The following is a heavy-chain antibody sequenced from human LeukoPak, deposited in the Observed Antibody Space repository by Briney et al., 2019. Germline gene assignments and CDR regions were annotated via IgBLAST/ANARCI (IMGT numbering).Heavy chain of an antibody. D-gene: IGHD3-22*01. V-gene: IGHV3-23*01. J-gene: IGHJ4*01. CDR2: LSGSSSST. CDR1: GFTISSYA. Sequence: GGSLRLSCTASGFTISSYATSWIRQAPGKGLEWVSTLSGSSSSTYYADSVKGRFTISRDNSKNTLYLQMNSLRAEDTAVYYCAKGDNNGYTSFFYGGRGTLVTVSS. CDR3: AKGDNNGYTSFFY.